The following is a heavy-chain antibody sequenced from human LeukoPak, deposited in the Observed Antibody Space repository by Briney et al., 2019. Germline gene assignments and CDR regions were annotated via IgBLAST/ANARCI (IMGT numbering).Heavy chain of an antibody. V-gene: IGHV3-23*01. CDR1: GFNFNKYD. J-gene: IGHJ5*02. CDR2: ITGRSGNT. Sequence: SGGSLRLSCAASGFNFNKYDMTWVRQAPGKGLEWVSTITGRSGNTYYADSVKGRFIISRDNSKNTLYLQMNSLRAEDTAVYYCEKGGWFDALGQGALVTVSS. CDR3: EKGGWFDA.